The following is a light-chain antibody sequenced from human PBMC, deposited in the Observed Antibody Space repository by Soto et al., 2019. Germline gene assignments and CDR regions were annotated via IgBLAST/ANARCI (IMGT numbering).Light chain of an antibody. CDR3: QKASSFPLT. J-gene: IGKJ4*01. Sequence: DIQMTQSPSSVSASVGDSLTITCRASQGITSWVAWYQHKPGRAPKLLIYAASRLQSGVPSRFGGSGFGTDFALSISVLQAEGFGAYYCQKASSFPLTLGGGTKVEIK. CDR1: QGITSW. CDR2: AAS. V-gene: IGKV1-12*01.